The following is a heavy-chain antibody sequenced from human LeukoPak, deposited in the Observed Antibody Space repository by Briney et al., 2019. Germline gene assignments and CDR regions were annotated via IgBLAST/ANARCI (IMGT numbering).Heavy chain of an antibody. CDR1: GGTFSSYA. CDR2: IIPIFGTA. V-gene: IGHV1-69*13. J-gene: IGHJ3*02. Sequence: SVTVSCKGSGGTFSSYAISWVRQAPGQGLEWMGGIIPIFGTANYAQRFQGRVTITADESTSTAYMELSSLRSEDTAVYYCARDFYGGAPLDIWGQGTMVTVSS. D-gene: IGHD4-23*01. CDR3: ARDFYGGAPLDI.